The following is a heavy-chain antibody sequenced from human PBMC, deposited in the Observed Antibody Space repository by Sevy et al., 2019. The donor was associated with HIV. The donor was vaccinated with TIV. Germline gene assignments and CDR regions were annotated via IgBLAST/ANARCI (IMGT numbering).Heavy chain of an antibody. Sequence: GGSLRLSCAASGFTFSSYWMSWVRQAPGKGLEWVANIKQDGSEKYYVDSVKGRFTISRDNANNSLYLQMNSLRAEDTAVYYCARDEVQYYYDSSGYPDYWGQGTLVTVSS. CDR3: ARDEVQYYYDSSGYPDY. CDR2: IKQDGSEK. CDR1: GFTFSSYW. V-gene: IGHV3-7*01. J-gene: IGHJ4*02. D-gene: IGHD3-22*01.